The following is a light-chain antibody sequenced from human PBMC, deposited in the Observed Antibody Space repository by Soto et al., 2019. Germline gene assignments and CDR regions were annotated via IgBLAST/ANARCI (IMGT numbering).Light chain of an antibody. V-gene: IGLV2-14*01. CDR2: EVS. Sequence: QSLLTQPASVSGSPGQSITISCSGISPDFGVSWYQHFPGKAPKLIIFEVSTRPSGVSTRFSGSKSGNMAFLTISGLQTEDEGLYHCSSYSSTTTLFGGGTKLTVL. CDR3: SSYSSTTTL. CDR1: SPDFGV. J-gene: IGLJ2*01.